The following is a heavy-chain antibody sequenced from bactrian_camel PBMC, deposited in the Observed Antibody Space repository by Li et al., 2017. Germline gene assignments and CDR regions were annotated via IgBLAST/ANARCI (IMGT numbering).Heavy chain of an antibody. D-gene: IGHD5*01. Sequence: HVQLVESGGGSVQPGGSLRLSCRVSGHSSEDYCMAWFRQVPGKQREGVARISRTGRGPYYVNSVRGRFTVSSDSDKNTVSLQMNSLKPEDSAVYYCAADQGKPFDWGWGGDYCPLGFGYWAQGTQVTVS. V-gene: IGHV3S60*01. J-gene: IGHJ6*01. CDR1: GHSSEDYC. CDR2: ISRTGRGP. CDR3: AADQGKPFDWGWGGDYCPLGFGY.